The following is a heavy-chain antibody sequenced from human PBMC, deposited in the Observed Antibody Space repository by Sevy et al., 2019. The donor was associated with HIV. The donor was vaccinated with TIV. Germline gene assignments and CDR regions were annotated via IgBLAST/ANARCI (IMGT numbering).Heavy chain of an antibody. CDR1: GFTFSSYG. CDR2: ISYDGSNK. CDR3: AKDPRGYSYGYWYYYYYGMDV. D-gene: IGHD5-18*01. J-gene: IGHJ6*02. V-gene: IGHV3-30*18. Sequence: GGSLRLSCAASGFTFSSYGMHWVHQAPGKGLEWVAVISYDGSNKYYADSVKGRFTISRDNSKNTLYLQMNSLRAEDTAVYYCAKDPRGYSYGYWYYYYYGMDVWGQGTTVTVSS.